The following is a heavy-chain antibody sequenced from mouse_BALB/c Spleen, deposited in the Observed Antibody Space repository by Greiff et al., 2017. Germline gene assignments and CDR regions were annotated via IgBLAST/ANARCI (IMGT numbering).Heavy chain of an antibody. D-gene: IGHD2-1*01. V-gene: IGHV5-17*02. CDR3: ARTPNYGKIYFDY. Sequence: EVHLVESGGGLVQPGGSRKLSCAASGFTFSSFGMHWVRQAPEKGLEWVAYISSGSSTIYYADTVKGRFTISRDNPKNTLFLQMTSLRSEDTAMYYCARTPNYGKIYFDYWGQGTTLTVSS. CDR2: ISSGSSTI. CDR1: GFTFSSFG. J-gene: IGHJ2*01.